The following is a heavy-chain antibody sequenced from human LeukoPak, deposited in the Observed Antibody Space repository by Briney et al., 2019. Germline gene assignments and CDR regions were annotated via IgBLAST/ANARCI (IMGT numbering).Heavy chain of an antibody. V-gene: IGHV4-4*07. CDR2: IYPSGST. J-gene: IGHJ4*02. D-gene: IGHD2-15*01. CDR3: ARTSPRAATFDS. Sequence: SETLSLTCPVSGGFISSYYWSWIRQPAGKGLEWIGRIYPSGSTNYNPSLKSRVTMSVDTSKNQFSLKLSSVTAADTAVYYCARTSPRAATFDSWGQGTLVTVSS. CDR1: GGFISSYY.